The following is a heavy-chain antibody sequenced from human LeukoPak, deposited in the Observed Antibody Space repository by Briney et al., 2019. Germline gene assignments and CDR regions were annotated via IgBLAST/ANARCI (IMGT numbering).Heavy chain of an antibody. D-gene: IGHD5-12*01. J-gene: IGHJ4*02. CDR1: GGSISSSSYY. CDR3: ARHIVATMTGVYY. CDR2: IYYSGST. Sequence: PSETLSLTCTVSGGSISSSSYYWGWIRQPPGKGLEWIGSIYYSGSTYYNPSLKSRVTISVDTSKNQFSLKLSSVTAADTAVYYCARHIVATMTGVYYWGQGTLVTVSS. V-gene: IGHV4-39*01.